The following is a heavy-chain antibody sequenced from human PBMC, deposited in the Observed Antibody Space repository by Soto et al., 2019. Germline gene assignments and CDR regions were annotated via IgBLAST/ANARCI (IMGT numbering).Heavy chain of an antibody. CDR3: AKFDYGDYGYYYYGMDV. CDR1: GFTLSSYA. D-gene: IGHD4-17*01. J-gene: IGHJ6*02. CDR2: ISGSGGST. V-gene: IGHV3-23*01. Sequence: GGSLRLSCAASGFTLSSYAVSWVRQAPGKGLEWVSVISGSGGSTYYADSVKGRFTISRDNSKNTLYLQLNTLRAEDTAVYYCAKFDYGDYGYYYYGMDVWGQGTTVTVS.